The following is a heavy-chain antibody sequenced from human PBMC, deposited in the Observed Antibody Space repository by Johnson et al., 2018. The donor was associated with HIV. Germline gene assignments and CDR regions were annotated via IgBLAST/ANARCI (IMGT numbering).Heavy chain of an antibody. CDR1: GFTFSSYW. CDR2: IKQDGSEK. V-gene: IGHV3-7*02. J-gene: IGHJ3*02. CDR3: ASAKSGSFDAFDI. Sequence: EVQLVESGGGLVQPGGSLRLSCAASGFTFSSYWMSWVRQAPGKGLEWVANIKQDGSEKYYVESVKGRFTISRDNAKNSLDLQMNSLRAEDTAVYYCASAKSGSFDAFDIWGQGTMVTVSS. D-gene: IGHD1-26*01.